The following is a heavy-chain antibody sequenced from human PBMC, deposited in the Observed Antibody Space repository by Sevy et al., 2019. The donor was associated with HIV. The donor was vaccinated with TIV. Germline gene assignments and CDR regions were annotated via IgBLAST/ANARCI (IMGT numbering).Heavy chain of an antibody. Sequence: GGSLRLSCAASGFTFSSYRMHWVRQAPGKGLEWVAVIWYDGSNKYYADSVKGRFTISRDNSKNTLYLQMNSLRAEDTAVYYCARGGSDSYYYYYYMDVWGKGTTVTVSS. CDR3: ARGGSDSYYYYYYMDV. J-gene: IGHJ6*03. CDR1: GFTFSSYR. D-gene: IGHD5-18*01. CDR2: IWYDGSNK. V-gene: IGHV3-33*01.